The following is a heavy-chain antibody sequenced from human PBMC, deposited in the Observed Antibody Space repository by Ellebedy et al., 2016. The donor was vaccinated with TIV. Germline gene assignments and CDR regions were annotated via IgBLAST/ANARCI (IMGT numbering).Heavy chain of an antibody. CDR2: VSSGGDTT. CDR1: GFIFSNYA. D-gene: IGHD1-1*01. V-gene: IGHV3-23*01. Sequence: GGSLRLSXAASGFIFSNYAISWVRQAPGKGLEWVSIVSSGGDTTFYADSAKGRFTISRDNTKNSVHLQLNSLRAEDTAVYYCAREDSGNVFDSWGQGTLVTVSS. J-gene: IGHJ4*02. CDR3: AREDSGNVFDS.